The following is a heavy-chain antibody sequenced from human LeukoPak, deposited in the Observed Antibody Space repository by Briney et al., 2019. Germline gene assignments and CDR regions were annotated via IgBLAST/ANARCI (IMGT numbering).Heavy chain of an antibody. J-gene: IGHJ4*02. CDR2: IIPILGIA. CDR1: VGTFSSYA. V-gene: IGHV1-69*04. D-gene: IGHD5-18*01. CDR3: ARTSGYSYGYYFDY. Sequence: SVKVSCKASVGTFSSYAISWVRQAPGQGLEWMGRIIPILGIANYAQKFQGRVTITADKSTSTAYMELSSLRSEDTAVYYCARTSGYSYGYYFDYWGQGTLVTVSS.